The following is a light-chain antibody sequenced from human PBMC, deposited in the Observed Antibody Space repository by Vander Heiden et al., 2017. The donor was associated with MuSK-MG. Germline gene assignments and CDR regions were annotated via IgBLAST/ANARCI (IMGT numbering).Light chain of an antibody. J-gene: IGKJ3*01. CDR3: QQSNSTPFT. Sequence: DIQMTQSPSSLSASVGDRVTITCRASQGISSYLNWYQQKPGKAPKLLIYAASSLQSGVPSRFSGSGSGTDFTLTISSLQPEDFATYYCQQSNSTPFTFGHGTKVDIK. CDR2: AAS. CDR1: QGISSY. V-gene: IGKV1-39*01.